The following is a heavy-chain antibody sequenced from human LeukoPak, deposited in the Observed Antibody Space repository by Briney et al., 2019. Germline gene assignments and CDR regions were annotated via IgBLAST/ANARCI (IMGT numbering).Heavy chain of an antibody. D-gene: IGHD6-19*01. CDR1: GYSISSGYY. CDR3: ARVQGGSGWYYFDY. J-gene: IGHJ4*02. Sequence: TSETLSLTCTVSGYSISSGYYWGWIRQPPGKGLEWIGSIYHSGSTYYNPSLKSRVTISVDTSKNQFSLKLSSVTAADTAVYYCARVQGGSGWYYFDYWGQGTLVTVSS. V-gene: IGHV4-38-2*02. CDR2: IYHSGST.